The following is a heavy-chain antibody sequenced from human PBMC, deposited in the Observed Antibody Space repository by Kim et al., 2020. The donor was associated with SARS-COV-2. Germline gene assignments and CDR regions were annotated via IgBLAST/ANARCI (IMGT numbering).Heavy chain of an antibody. Sequence: RYRPPFQGQVTSSADKSISTAYLQWSSLKASDTAMYYCARQASGSQFDPWGQGTLVTVSS. CDR3: ARQASGSQFDP. V-gene: IGHV5-51*01. J-gene: IGHJ5*02. D-gene: IGHD3-10*01.